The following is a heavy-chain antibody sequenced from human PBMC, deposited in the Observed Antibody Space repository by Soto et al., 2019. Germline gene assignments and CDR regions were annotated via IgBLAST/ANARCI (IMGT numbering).Heavy chain of an antibody. D-gene: IGHD5-18*01. Sequence: GGSLRLSCAASGFTFSSYGMHWVRQAPGKGLEWVAVIWYDGSNKYYADSVKGRFTISRDNSKNTLYLQMNSLRAEDTAVYYCARARYSYGKPPDYWGQGTLVTVSS. CDR1: GFTFSSYG. CDR2: IWYDGSNK. V-gene: IGHV3-33*01. J-gene: IGHJ4*02. CDR3: ARARYSYGKPPDY.